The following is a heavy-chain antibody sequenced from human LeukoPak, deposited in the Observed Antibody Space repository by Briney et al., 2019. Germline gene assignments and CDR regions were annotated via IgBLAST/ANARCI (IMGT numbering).Heavy chain of an antibody. V-gene: IGHV3-23*01. J-gene: IGHJ4*02. CDR1: GFTFSSYA. D-gene: IGHD3-10*02. Sequence: GGSLRLSCAASGFTFSSYAMSWVRQAPGKGLEWVSAISGSGGSTYYADSVKGRFTISRDNSKNTLYLQMNSLRAEDTAAYYCAKDQGEMFGELGVFDYWGQGTLVTVSS. CDR2: ISGSGGST. CDR3: AKDQGEMFGELGVFDY.